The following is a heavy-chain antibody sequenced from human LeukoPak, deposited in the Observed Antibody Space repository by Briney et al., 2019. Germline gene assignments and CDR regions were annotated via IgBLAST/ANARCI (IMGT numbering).Heavy chain of an antibody. CDR1: GGSISSYY. V-gene: IGHV4-59*01. CDR3: ARAPYYYDSSGYYRKSDYGMDV. J-gene: IGHJ6*02. CDR2: IYYSGST. D-gene: IGHD3-22*01. Sequence: SETLSLTCTVSGGSISSYYWSWIRQPPGKGLEWIGYIYYSGSTNYNPSLKSRVTISVDTSKNQFSLKLSSVTAADTAVYYCARAPYYYDSSGYYRKSDYGMDVWGQGTTVTVSS.